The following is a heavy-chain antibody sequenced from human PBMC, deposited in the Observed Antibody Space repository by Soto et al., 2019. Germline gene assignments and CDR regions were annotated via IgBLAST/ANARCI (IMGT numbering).Heavy chain of an antibody. D-gene: IGHD4-17*01. CDR3: ASASLATVTTFDY. J-gene: IGHJ4*02. CDR1: GGSISSGGYY. Sequence: SETLSLTCTVSGGSISSGGYYWSWIRQHPGKGLEWIGYIYYSGSTYYNPSLKSRVTISVDTSKNQFSLKLSSVTAADTAVYYCASASLATVTTFDYWGQGTLVTVSS. CDR2: IYYSGST. V-gene: IGHV4-31*03.